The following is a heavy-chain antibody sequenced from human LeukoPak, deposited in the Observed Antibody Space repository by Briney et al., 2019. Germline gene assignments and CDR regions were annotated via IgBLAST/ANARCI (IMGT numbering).Heavy chain of an antibody. D-gene: IGHD3-16*01. CDR2: IYHSGST. Sequence: RPSETLSLTCTVSGGSISSGGYYWSWIRQPPGKGLEWIGYIYHSGSTYYNPSLKSRVTISVDRSKNQFSLKLSSVTAADTAVYYCARVGERYYFDYWGQGTLVTVSS. V-gene: IGHV4-30-2*01. CDR3: ARVGERYYFDY. J-gene: IGHJ4*02. CDR1: GGSISSGGYY.